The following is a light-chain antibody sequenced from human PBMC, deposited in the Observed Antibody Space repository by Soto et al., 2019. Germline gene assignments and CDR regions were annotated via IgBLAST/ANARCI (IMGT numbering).Light chain of an antibody. CDR1: QTVSNY. J-gene: IGKJ1*01. V-gene: IGKV1-39*01. CDR3: QQSYSPART. CDR2: AAS. Sequence: DLQMTQSPSSLSASIGDRVTITCRASQTVSNYLNWYQQKPGKAPNLLIYAASSLQRGVPSRFSGSRSGTDFTLTISSLQPEDFATYYCQQSYSPARTFGQGTKVEVK.